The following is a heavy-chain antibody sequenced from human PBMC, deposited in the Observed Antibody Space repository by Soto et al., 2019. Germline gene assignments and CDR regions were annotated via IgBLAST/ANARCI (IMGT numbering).Heavy chain of an antibody. CDR2: ITGSGGQT. Sequence: GGSLRVSCAASGFIFSNYAISWVRQAPGKGLEWVSSITGSGGQTFYADSVKGRFTISRDNSKNTLFLQMNSLRAEDTAVYYCVIEGPRPHPVDYWCQRSLVTVPS. J-gene: IGHJ4*02. D-gene: IGHD6-6*01. V-gene: IGHV3-23*01. CDR1: GFIFSNYA. CDR3: VIEGPRPHPVDY.